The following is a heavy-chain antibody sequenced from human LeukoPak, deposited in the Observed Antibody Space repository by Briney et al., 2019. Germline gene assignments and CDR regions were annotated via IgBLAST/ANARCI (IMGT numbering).Heavy chain of an antibody. CDR3: ARRGLKGRVVPAAKGNAFDI. V-gene: IGHV5-51*01. J-gene: IGHJ3*02. CDR2: IYPGDSDT. CDR1: GYSFTSYW. D-gene: IGHD2-2*01. Sequence: GESLKISCKGSGYSFTSYWIGWVRQMPGKGLEWMGIIYPGDSDTRYSPSFQGQVTISADKSISTAYLQWSSLKASDTAMYYCARRGLKGRVVPAAKGNAFDIWGQGTMVTVSS.